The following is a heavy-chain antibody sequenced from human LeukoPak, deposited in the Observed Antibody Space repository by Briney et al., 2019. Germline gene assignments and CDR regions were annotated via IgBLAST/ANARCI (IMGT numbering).Heavy chain of an antibody. J-gene: IGHJ4*02. CDR1: GFTFSNGW. CDR3: TSNLYCSTSSCYTLDN. Sequence: GGSQRLSCAASGFTFSNGWMSWVRQAPGKGLEWVGRIKSKSERGTTDYAAPVKGRFTISRDGSTNTVYLHMNSLKTEDTAVYFCTSNLYCSTSSCYTLDNWGQGTLVAVSP. CDR2: IKSKSERGTT. D-gene: IGHD2-2*02. V-gene: IGHV3-15*01.